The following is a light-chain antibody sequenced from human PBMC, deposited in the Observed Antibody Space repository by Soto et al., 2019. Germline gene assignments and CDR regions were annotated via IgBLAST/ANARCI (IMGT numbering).Light chain of an antibody. CDR2: DAA. J-gene: IGKJ3*01. CDR3: QQHDSLPFT. V-gene: IGKV1-33*01. CDR1: QDISNY. Sequence: DIPMTQSPSSLSASVGDRVTITCQASQDISNYLNWYQQNPGKAPKLLIYDAASLQTGVPSRFSGSGSGTDFTLTINSLQPEDIATYYCQQHDSLPFTFGPGTKVAIK.